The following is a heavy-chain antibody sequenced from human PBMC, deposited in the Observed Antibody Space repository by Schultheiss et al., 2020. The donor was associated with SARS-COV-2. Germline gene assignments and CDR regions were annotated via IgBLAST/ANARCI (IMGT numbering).Heavy chain of an antibody. V-gene: IGHV4-34*01. CDR1: GGSFSGYY. CDR3: ARHRSLAVAMDYYYYYGMDV. Sequence: SETLSLTCAVYGGSFSGYYWSWIRQPPGKGLEWIGEIYHSGSTNYNPSLKSRVTISVDKSKNQFSLKLSSVTAADTAVYYCARHRSLAVAMDYYYYYGMDVRGQGTTVTVSS. J-gene: IGHJ6*02. CDR2: IYHSGST. D-gene: IGHD6-19*01.